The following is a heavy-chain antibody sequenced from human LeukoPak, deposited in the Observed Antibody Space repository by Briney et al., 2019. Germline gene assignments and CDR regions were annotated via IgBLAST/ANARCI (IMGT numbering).Heavy chain of an antibody. CDR3: AVDWYDSSGYGTFDY. CDR1: GFSFSSYG. J-gene: IGHJ4*02. D-gene: IGHD3-22*01. V-gene: IGHV3-23*01. CDR2: ITGSGGNT. Sequence: GGSLRLSCAASGFSFSSYGMSWVRQGPGKGLEWVSTITGSGGNTDYADSVKGRFAISRDNSKNTLYLQMHSLRAEDTAVYYCAVDWYDSSGYGTFDYWGQGTLVTVSS.